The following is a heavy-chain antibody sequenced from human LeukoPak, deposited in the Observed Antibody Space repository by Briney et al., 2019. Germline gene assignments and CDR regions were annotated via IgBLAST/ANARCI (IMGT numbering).Heavy chain of an antibody. J-gene: IGHJ3*01. D-gene: IGHD2-15*01. Sequence: SVKVSCKASGGTFSSYAIIWVRQAPGQGLEWMGGIIPIFGTANYAQKFQGRGTITADKSTSTAYMELSSLISEDTAVYYCARGSSRGPRDAFDFWGQGTMVTLSS. CDR3: ARGSSRGPRDAFDF. V-gene: IGHV1-69*06. CDR2: IIPIFGTA. CDR1: GGTFSSYA.